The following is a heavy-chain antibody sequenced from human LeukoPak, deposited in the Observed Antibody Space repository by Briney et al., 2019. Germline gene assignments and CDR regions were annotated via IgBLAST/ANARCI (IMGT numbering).Heavy chain of an antibody. J-gene: IGHJ4*02. CDR3: AKSKGSIVVVPFDY. CDR2: ISGSGGST. Sequence: TGGSLRLSCAASGFTFSSYAMSWVRQAPGKGLEWVSAISGSGGSTYYADSVKGRFTISRDNSKNTLYLQMNSLRAEDTAVYYCAKSKGSIVVVPFDYWGQGTLVTVSS. V-gene: IGHV3-23*01. CDR1: GFTFSSYA. D-gene: IGHD3-22*01.